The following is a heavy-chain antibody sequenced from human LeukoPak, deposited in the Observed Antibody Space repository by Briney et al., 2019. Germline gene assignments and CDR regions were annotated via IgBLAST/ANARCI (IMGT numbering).Heavy chain of an antibody. J-gene: IGHJ4*02. V-gene: IGHV3-30*04. CDR1: GFTFSSYA. CDR3: ARDFTYDY. Sequence: GGSLRLSCAASGFTFSSYAMHWVRQAPGKGLEWVAVISYDGSNKYYADSVKGRFTISRDNSKNTLYLQMNSLRAEDTAVYYCARDFTYDYWGQGTLVTVSS. D-gene: IGHD2/OR15-2a*01. CDR2: ISYDGSNK.